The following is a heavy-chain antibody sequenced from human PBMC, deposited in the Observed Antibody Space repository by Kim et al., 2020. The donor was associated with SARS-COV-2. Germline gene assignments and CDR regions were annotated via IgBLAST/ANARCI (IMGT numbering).Heavy chain of an antibody. J-gene: IGHJ4*02. CDR2: SSGSSSST. V-gene: IGHV3-48*01. CDR3: ARGRNGAFDY. CDR1: GFTFNSDN. Sequence: GGSLRPSCAASGFTFNSDNMNWVRQAPGKGLEWVSHSSGSSSSTYYADSVKGRFTNSRDNAKNSLYLQMNSLSADDTAVYYCARGRNGAFDYWGQGTLVTVSA. D-gene: IGHD2-8*01.